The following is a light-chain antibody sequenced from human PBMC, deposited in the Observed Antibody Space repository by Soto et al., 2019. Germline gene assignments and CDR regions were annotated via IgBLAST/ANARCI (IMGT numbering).Light chain of an antibody. CDR3: SSYTSSNTLDV. CDR2: DVS. V-gene: IGLV2-14*01. CDR1: TSDVGGYNY. J-gene: IGLJ1*01. Sequence: QSALTQPASVSGSPGQSITISCTGTTSDVGGYNYVSWYQQHPGKALKLLIYDVSDRPSGVSNRFSGSKSGNTASLTISGLQAEDEADYYCSSYTSSNTLDVFGTGTKVTVL.